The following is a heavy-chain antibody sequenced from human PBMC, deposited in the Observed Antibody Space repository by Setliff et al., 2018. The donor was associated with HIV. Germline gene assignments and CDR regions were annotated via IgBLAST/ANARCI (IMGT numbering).Heavy chain of an antibody. J-gene: IGHJ4*02. V-gene: IGHV3-11*04. CDR3: TRDGSGWSQD. Sequence: GGSLRLSCAASLFDFDNLYMAWVRQAPGKGLEWVSYINVGGGTKYYADSVRGRFTISRDDTKKSLYLQMNTLRAEDTAVYYCTRDGSGWSQDWGQGTLVTVSS. D-gene: IGHD6-19*01. CDR1: LFDFDNLY. CDR2: INVGGGTK.